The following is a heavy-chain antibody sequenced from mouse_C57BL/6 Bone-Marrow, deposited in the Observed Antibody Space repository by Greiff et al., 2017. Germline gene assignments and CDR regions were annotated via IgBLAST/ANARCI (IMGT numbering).Heavy chain of an antibody. CDR2: ISDGGSYT. Sequence: EVMLVESGGGLVKPGGSLKLSCAASGFTFSSYAMSWVRQTPEKRLEWVATISDGGSYTYYPDNVKGRFTISRDNAKNNLYLQMSHLKSEDTAMYYCARIYYVNPYYYAMDYWGQGTSVTVSS. J-gene: IGHJ4*01. V-gene: IGHV5-4*03. CDR1: GFTFSSYA. CDR3: ARIYYVNPYYYAMDY. D-gene: IGHD2-1*01.